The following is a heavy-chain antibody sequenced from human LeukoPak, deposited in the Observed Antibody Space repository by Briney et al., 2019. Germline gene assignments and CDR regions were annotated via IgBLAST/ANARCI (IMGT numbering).Heavy chain of an antibody. CDR2: IYYSGST. J-gene: IGHJ6*02. CDR3: ARVHYGGHHYYYGMDV. Sequence: SQTLSLTCTVSGGSISSGGYYWSWIRQHPGKGLEWIGYIYYSGSTYYNPSLKSRVTISVDTSKNQFSLKLSSVTAADTAVYYCARVHYGGHHYYYGMDVWGQGTTVTVSS. V-gene: IGHV4-31*03. D-gene: IGHD4-23*01. CDR1: GGSISSGGYY.